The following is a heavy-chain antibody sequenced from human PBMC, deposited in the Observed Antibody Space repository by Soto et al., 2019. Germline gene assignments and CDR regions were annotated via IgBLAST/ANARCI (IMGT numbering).Heavy chain of an antibody. V-gene: IGHV1-18*01. J-gene: IGHJ4*02. CDR3: ARDRNGYRYGHTGGLLHY. CDR2: ISAYNGNT. CDR1: GYTFTSYG. Sequence: QVQLVQSGAEVKKPGASVKVSCKASGYTFTSYGISWVRQAPGQGLEWMGWISAYNGNTNYAQKLQGRVTMTTDTSTSTAYMELRSLRSDDTAVYYCARDRNGYRYGHTGGLLHYWGQGTLVTVSS. D-gene: IGHD5-18*01.